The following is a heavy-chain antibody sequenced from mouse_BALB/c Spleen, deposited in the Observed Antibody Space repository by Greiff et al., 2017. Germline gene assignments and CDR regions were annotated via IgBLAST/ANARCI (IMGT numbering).Heavy chain of an antibody. V-gene: IGHV5-12-2*01. CDR2: ISNGGGST. Sequence: EVKLMESGGGLVQPGGSLKLSCAASGFTFSSYTMSWVRQTPEKRLEWVAYISNGGGSTYYPDTVKGRFTISRDNAKNTLYLQMSSLKSEDTAMYYCARRKAGYDAMDYWGQGTSVTVSS. CDR1: GFTFSSYT. J-gene: IGHJ4*01. CDR3: ARRKAGYDAMDY.